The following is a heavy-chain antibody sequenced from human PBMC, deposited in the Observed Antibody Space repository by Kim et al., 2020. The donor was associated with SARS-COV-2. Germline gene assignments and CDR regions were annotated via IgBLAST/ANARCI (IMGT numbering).Heavy chain of an antibody. CDR2: LSGSGGTT. CDR1: GFTFSSYA. D-gene: IGHD3-10*01. CDR3: AKGGRLWFGLIDY. J-gene: IGHJ4*02. Sequence: GGSLRLSCAASGFTFSSYAMNWVRQAPGKGLEWVSALSGSGGTTYYADSVKGRFTISRDNSRNTLYLQMNSLRAEDTAVYYCAKGGRLWFGLIDYWGQGTLVTVSS. V-gene: IGHV3-23*01.